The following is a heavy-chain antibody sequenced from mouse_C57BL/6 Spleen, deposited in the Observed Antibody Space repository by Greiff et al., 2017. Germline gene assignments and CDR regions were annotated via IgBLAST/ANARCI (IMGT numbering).Heavy chain of an antibody. CDR3: ARSEGDTRAMDY. CDR1: GYTFTSYW. CDR2: IDPSDSET. Sequence: QVQLQQSGAELVRPGSSVKLSCKASGYTFTSYWMHWVKQRPIQGLEWIGNIDPSDSETHYNQKFKDKATLTVDKSPSTAYMQLSSLTSEDSAVYYCARSEGDTRAMDYWGQGTSVTVSS. D-gene: IGHD2-12*01. J-gene: IGHJ4*01. V-gene: IGHV1-52*01.